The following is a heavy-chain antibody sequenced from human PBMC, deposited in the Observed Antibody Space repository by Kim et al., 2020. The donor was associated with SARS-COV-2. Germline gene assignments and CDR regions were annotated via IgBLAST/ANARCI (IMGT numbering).Heavy chain of an antibody. Sequence: KGRFTISRDNAKNSRYLQMRSLRAEDTALYYCARGRKQWLTYYYYYGMDVWGQGTTVTVSS. CDR3: ARGRKQWLTYYYYYGMDV. D-gene: IGHD6-19*01. V-gene: IGHV3-20*03. J-gene: IGHJ6*02.